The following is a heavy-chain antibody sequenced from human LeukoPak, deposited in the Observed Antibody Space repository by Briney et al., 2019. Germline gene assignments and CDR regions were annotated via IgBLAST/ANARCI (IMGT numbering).Heavy chain of an antibody. CDR1: GFTFSTYA. CDR3: ARWGSGWNKGMDV. Sequence: GGSLRLSCAASGFTFSTYAMHWVRQAPGKGLEYVSGISSDGSITFYANFVKGRFTISRDNSKNTLYLQMGSLRSEDMAVYYCARWGSGWNKGMDVWGQGTTVTVSS. J-gene: IGHJ6*02. D-gene: IGHD6-19*01. V-gene: IGHV3-64*01. CDR2: ISSDGSIT.